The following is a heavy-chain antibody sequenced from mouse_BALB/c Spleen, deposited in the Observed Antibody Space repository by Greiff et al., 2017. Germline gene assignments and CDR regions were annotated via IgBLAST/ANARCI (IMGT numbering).Heavy chain of an antibody. Sequence: DVHLVESGGGLVQPGGSRKLSCAASGFTFSSFGMHWVRQAPEKGLEWVAYISSGSSTIYYADTVKGRFTISRDNPKNTLFLQMTSLRSEDTAMYYCARFLDYIDYWGQGTTLTVSS. J-gene: IGHJ2*01. CDR1: GFTFSSFG. CDR2: ISSGSSTI. CDR3: ARFLDYIDY. V-gene: IGHV5-17*02.